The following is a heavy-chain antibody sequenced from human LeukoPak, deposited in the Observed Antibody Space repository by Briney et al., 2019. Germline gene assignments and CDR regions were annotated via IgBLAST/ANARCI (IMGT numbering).Heavy chain of an antibody. V-gene: IGHV3-23*01. J-gene: IGHJ3*02. D-gene: IGHD3-10*01. CDR2: ISGSGGST. CDR1: GFTFSSYA. Sequence: GGSLRLSCAASGFTFSSYAMSRVRQAPGKGLEWVSAISGSGGSTYYADSVKGRFTISRDNSKNTLYLQMNSLRAEDTAVYYCAKLPRITMVRGVPRGDAFDIWGQGTMVTVSS. CDR3: AKLPRITMVRGVPRGDAFDI.